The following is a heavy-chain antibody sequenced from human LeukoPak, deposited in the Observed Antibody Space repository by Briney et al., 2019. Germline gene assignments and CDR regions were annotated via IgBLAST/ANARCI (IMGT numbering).Heavy chain of an antibody. CDR2: INPDGSER. J-gene: IGHJ6*02. V-gene: IGHV3-7*03. D-gene: IGHD6-19*01. CDR3: TRDLAAVPGPRMDV. CDR1: GFTFSSYW. Sequence: GGSLRLSCAASGFTFSSYWMSWVRQAPGKGLEWVALINPDGSERYYVDSVKGRFTISRDNARNSLYLQMDSLRDDDTAMYFCTRDLAAVPGPRMDVWGQGTTVTVSS.